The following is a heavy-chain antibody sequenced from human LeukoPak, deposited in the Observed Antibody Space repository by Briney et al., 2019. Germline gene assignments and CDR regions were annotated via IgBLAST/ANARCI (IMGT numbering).Heavy chain of an antibody. J-gene: IGHJ5*02. CDR2: IWSDGTNK. CDR3: ARDRLAVTGTGPWWFDP. D-gene: IGHD6-19*01. V-gene: IGHV3-33*08. Sequence: PGGSLRLSCAASGFTFSNFAMSWVRQAPGKGPEWVAMIWSDGTNKYYADSVQGRFTISRDNSKNTLYLQMNSLRAEDTAVYYCARDRLAVTGTGPWWFDPWGQGTLVTVSS. CDR1: GFTFSNFA.